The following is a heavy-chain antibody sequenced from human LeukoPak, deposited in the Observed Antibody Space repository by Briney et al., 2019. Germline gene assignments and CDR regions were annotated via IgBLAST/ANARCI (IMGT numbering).Heavy chain of an antibody. CDR2: FDPDGDT. CDR3: ASSDYFSY. V-gene: IGHV1-24*01. J-gene: IGHJ4*02. Sequence: ASVKVSCTVSGYTLADLSMHWVRQAPGNGVEWMGGFDPDGDTIYAQKFQGRFTMTEDTSTDTAYMELSSLRSDDTAIYYCASSDYFSYWGQGTLVTVSS. CDR1: GYTLADLS.